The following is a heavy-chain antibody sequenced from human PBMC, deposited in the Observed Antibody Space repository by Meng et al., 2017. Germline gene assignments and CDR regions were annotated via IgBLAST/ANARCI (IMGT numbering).Heavy chain of an antibody. V-gene: IGHV4-34*01. J-gene: IGHJ4*02. Sequence: GSLRLSCAVYGGSFSGYYWSWIRQPPGKGLEWIGKINHSGSTNYNPSLKSRVTISVDTSKNQFSLKLSSVTAADTAVYYCARGSRGPTMVRGVVFKVWGQGTLVTVSS. CDR1: GGSFSGYY. CDR2: INHSGST. D-gene: IGHD3-10*01. CDR3: ARGSRGPTMVRGVVFKV.